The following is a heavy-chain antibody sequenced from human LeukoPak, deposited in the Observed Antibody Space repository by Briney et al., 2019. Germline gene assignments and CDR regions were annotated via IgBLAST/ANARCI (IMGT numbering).Heavy chain of an antibody. CDR3: ARDGGYCSSASCYKYFDY. CDR1: VGTFSSFA. J-gene: IGHJ4*02. CDR2: IIPIFGIA. D-gene: IGHD2-2*02. Sequence: GASVKVSCKASVGTFSSFAISWVRQAPGQGLEWMGRIIPIFGIANYAQKFQDRVTITADRSTSTAYMELSSLRSEDTAVYYCARDGGYCSSASCYKYFDYWGQGTLVTVSS. V-gene: IGHV1-69*04.